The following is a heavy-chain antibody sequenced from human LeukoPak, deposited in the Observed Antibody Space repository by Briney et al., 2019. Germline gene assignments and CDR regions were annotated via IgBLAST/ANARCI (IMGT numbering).Heavy chain of an antibody. D-gene: IGHD4-23*01. CDR3: ASDYGGNSASYFDY. CDR2: IWYDGSNK. Sequence: PGRSLRLSCAASGFTFSRYGMHRVRQAPGKGLEWVAVIWYDGSNKYYADSVKGRFTISRDNSKNTLYLQMNSLRAEDTAVYYCASDYGGNSASYFDYWGQGTLVTVSS. CDR1: GFTFSRYG. J-gene: IGHJ4*02. V-gene: IGHV3-33*01.